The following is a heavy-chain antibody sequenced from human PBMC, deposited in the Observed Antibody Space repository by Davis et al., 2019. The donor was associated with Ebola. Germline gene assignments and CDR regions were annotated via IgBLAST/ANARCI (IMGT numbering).Heavy chain of an antibody. J-gene: IGHJ1*01. V-gene: IGHV3-7*01. CDR1: GFTFSSYW. CDR3: ARDLYDYIWGSYRPGP. D-gene: IGHD3-16*02. CDR2: IKQDGSEK. Sequence: GESLKISCAASGFTFSSYWMSWVRQAPGKGLEWVANIKQDGSEKYYVDSVKGRFTISRDNAKNSLYLQMNSLRAEDTAVYYCARDLYDYIWGSYRPGPWGQGTLVTVSS.